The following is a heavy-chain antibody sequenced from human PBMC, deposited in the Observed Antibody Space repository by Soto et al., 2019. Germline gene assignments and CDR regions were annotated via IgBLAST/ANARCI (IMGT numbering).Heavy chain of an antibody. CDR3: ARLRAVAGTHY. V-gene: IGHV3-74*01. CDR1: GFTFSSYW. J-gene: IGHJ4*02. Sequence: EVQLVESGGGLVQPGGSLRLSCAASGFTFSSYWMHWVRQAPGKGLVWVARINTDGSRRSYADSVRDRFTISRDNAKNTLYQQLNSRRVEDTVVYYCARLRAVAGTHYWGQGTLGTVSS. CDR2: INTDGSRR. D-gene: IGHD6-19*01.